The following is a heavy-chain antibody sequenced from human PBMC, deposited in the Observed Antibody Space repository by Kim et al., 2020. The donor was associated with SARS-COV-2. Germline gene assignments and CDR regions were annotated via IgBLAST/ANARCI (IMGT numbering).Heavy chain of an antibody. CDR1: GFTLSGYA. J-gene: IGHJ5*02. V-gene: IGHV3-23*01. CDR3: ARVPNYAHYINWFDP. CDR2: ISGSDGTT. D-gene: IGHD1-7*01. Sequence: GGSLRLSCAASGFTLSGYAMNWVRLAPGKGLEWVSAISGSDGTTYYADSVKGRFTISRDNSKSTLSLQMNSLRVEDTAVYYCARVPNYAHYINWFDPWGQGTLVTVSS.